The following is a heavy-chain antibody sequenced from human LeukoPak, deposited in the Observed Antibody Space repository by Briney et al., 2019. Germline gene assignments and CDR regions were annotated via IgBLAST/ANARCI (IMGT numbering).Heavy chain of an antibody. D-gene: IGHD5-18*01. V-gene: IGHV4-61*01. CDR2: KYYSGST. CDR3: ARGRSYGFDFDS. CDR1: GVSINTCCYY. Sequence: SSETLSLTCDVSGVSINTCCYYWTWIRQPPGQGLEWIGYKYYSGSTRYNSSHRSRLTISLDSSKNQFSLRLTSVTAADTAVYYCARGRSYGFDFDSWGPGTLVIVS. J-gene: IGHJ4*02.